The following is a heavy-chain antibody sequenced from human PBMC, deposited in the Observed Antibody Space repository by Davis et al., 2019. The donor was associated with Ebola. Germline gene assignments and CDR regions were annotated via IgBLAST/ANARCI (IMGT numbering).Heavy chain of an antibody. CDR3: ASSNLLWFGELLLFY. CDR1: GYTFTSYD. CDR2: MNPNSGNT. J-gene: IGHJ4*02. D-gene: IGHD3-10*01. Sequence: AASVKVSCKASGYTFTSYDINWVRQAPGQGLEWMGWMNPNSGNTGYAQKFQGRVTMTRNTSISTAYMELSSLRSEDTAVYYCASSNLLWFGELLLFYWGQGTLVTVSS. V-gene: IGHV1-8*01.